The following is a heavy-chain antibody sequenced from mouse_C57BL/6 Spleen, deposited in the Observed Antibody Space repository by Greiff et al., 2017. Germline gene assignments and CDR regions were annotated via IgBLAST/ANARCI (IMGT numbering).Heavy chain of an antibody. D-gene: IGHD2-4*01. CDR3: ARGRRDYYYDYDVWYFDV. CDR2: ISDGGSYT. CDR1: GFTFSSYA. Sequence: EVHLVESGGGLVKPGGSLKLSCAASGFTFSSYAMSWVRQTPEKRLEWVATISDGGSYTYYPDNVKGRFTISRDNAKNNLYLQMSHLKSEDTAMYYCARGRRDYYYDYDVWYFDVWGTGTTVTVSS. V-gene: IGHV5-4*01. J-gene: IGHJ1*03.